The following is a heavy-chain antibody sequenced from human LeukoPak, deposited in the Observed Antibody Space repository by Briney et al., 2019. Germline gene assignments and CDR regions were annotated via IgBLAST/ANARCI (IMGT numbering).Heavy chain of an antibody. V-gene: IGHV1-18*01. J-gene: IGHJ4*02. CDR1: GYTFSKYG. CDR3: ARGYGDDY. CDR2: ISPYSGNT. D-gene: IGHD3-16*01. Sequence: GASVKVSCKASGYTFSKYGIIWARQAPGQGLEWMGWISPYSGNTDYAQKFQGRVTMTTDTSASTVYMELRSLRSDDTAIYYCARGYGDDYWGQGTLLTVSS.